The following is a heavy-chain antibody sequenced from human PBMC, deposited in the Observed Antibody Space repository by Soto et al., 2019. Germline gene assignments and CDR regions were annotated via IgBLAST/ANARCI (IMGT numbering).Heavy chain of an antibody. D-gene: IGHD2-21*01. J-gene: IGHJ3*02. CDR3: ARHRDCGYPTCHGTFDI. Sequence: QVQLQESGPGLVKPSETLSLTCTVSGGSVSNHYWSWIRQPPGKGLEFIGYIFSSGSFYDPSLKTRVTFSLDTSKNQVSLKLTSVTAADTAIYYCARHRDCGYPTCHGTFDIWGRGTMLTVSS. CDR2: IFSSGS. V-gene: IGHV4-59*08. CDR1: GGSVSNHY.